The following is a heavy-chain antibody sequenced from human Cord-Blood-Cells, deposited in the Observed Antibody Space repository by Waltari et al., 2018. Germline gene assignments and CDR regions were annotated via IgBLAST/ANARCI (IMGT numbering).Heavy chain of an antibody. J-gene: IGHJ4*02. CDR1: GGTCSRYA. CDR2: IIPIFGTA. D-gene: IGHD4-4*01. Sequence: VQLVQSGAVVKTPGSSVEVECTASGGTCSRYAAGWVRQATGQGLEWMGGIIPIFGTANYAQKFEGRVTITADESTSTAYMELSSLRSEDTAVYYCAREPTPLTFDYWGQGTLVTVSS. CDR3: AREPTPLTFDY. V-gene: IGHV1-69*01.